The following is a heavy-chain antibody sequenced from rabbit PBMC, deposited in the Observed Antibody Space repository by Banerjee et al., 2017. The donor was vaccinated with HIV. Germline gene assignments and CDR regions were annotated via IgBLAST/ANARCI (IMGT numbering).Heavy chain of an antibody. J-gene: IGHJ4*01. Sequence: QQQLEESGGGLVKPGGNLTLTCKASGIDFSSYYRMCWVRQAPGRGLEWIACIGTGDGSIYYASWAKGRFTISKTSSTTVTLQMTSLTAADTATYFCARDRVGSSGLYFNLWGPGTLVTVS. CDR3: ARDRVGSSGLYFNL. V-gene: IGHV1S45*01. CDR1: GIDFSSYYR. CDR2: IGTGDGSI. D-gene: IGHD1-1*01.